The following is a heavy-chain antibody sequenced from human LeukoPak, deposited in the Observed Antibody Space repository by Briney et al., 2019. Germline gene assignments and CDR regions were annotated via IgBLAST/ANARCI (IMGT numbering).Heavy chain of an antibody. CDR2: MNPNSGNT. Sequence: RASVKVSCKASGYTFTSYDINWVRQATGQGLEWMGWMNPNSGNTGYAQKFQGRVTITRNTSISTAYMELSSLRSEDTAVYYCARGPDIVGATTGGEGTNPYYFDYWGQGTLVTVSS. J-gene: IGHJ4*02. CDR1: GYTFTSYD. D-gene: IGHD1-26*01. V-gene: IGHV1-8*03. CDR3: ARGPDIVGATTGGEGTNPYYFDY.